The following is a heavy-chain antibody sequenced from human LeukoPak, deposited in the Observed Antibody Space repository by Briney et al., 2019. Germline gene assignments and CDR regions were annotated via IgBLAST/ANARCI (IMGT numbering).Heavy chain of an antibody. D-gene: IGHD2-15*01. CDR2: INWNGGST. Sequence: RPGGSLRLSCAASGFTFDDYGMGWVRQAPGKGLEWVSGINWNGGSTGYADSVKGRFTISRDNAKNSLYLQMNSLRAEDTALYYCAREAAACSGGSCYDAFDIWGQGTMVTVSS. J-gene: IGHJ3*02. CDR3: AREAAACSGGSCYDAFDI. V-gene: IGHV3-20*04. CDR1: GFTFDDYG.